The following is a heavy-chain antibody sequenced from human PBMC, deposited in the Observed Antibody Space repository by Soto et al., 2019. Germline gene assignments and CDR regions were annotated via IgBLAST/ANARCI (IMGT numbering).Heavy chain of an antibody. CDR1: GFTFAYYA. CDR2: IRSKAYGGTT. CDR3: TRMFCGTTTCHLFDS. J-gene: IGHJ4*02. D-gene: IGHD2-2*01. Sequence: PGGSLRLSCRASGFTFAYYAMSWVRQSPGKGLEWVGFIRSKAYGGTTEYAASVKGRFTISRDDSKSIAYLQMNSLKTEDTAVYYCTRMFCGTTTCHLFDSWGQGTLVTVSS. V-gene: IGHV3-49*04.